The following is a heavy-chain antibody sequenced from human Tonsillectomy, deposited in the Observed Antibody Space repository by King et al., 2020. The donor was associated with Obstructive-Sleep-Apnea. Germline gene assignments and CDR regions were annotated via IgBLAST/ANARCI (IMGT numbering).Heavy chain of an antibody. D-gene: IGHD3-10*01. CDR3: ATLLWFGELYFDY. J-gene: IGHJ4*02. Sequence: QLVQSGAEVKKPGASVKVSCQASGYTFTSSGISWVRQAPGQGLEWMGWISAYNGNTKYAQKLQGRLTMTTDTSTSTAYMELRSLRSDDTAVYYCATLLWFGELYFDYWGQGTLVTVSS. V-gene: IGHV1-18*04. CDR2: ISAYNGNT. CDR1: GYTFTSSG.